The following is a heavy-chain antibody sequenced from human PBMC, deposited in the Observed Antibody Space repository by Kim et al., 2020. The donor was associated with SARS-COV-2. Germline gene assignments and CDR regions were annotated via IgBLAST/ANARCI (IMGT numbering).Heavy chain of an antibody. CDR3: ARRATITGDFDY. J-gene: IGHJ4*02. D-gene: IGHD5-12*01. Sequence: NDNPALESRVSISLGTSKNQFSLKLNSVTAADTAVYYCARRATITGDFDYWGQGTLVTVSS. V-gene: IGHV4-34*09.